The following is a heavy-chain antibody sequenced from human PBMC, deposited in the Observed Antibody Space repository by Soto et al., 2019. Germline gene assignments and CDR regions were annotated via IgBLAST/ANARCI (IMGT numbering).Heavy chain of an antibody. D-gene: IGHD6-13*01. V-gene: IGHV2-5*02. CDR2: IYWDDDK. CDR1: GFSLSTSGVG. CDR3: AHRLKAAAGLNFDY. J-gene: IGHJ4*02. Sequence: SGPTLVNPTQTLTLTCTFSGFSLSTSGVGVGWIRQPPGKALEWLALIYWDDDKRYSPFLKSRLTITKDTSKNQVALTMTNMDPVDTATYYCAHRLKAAAGLNFDYWGQGTLVTVSS.